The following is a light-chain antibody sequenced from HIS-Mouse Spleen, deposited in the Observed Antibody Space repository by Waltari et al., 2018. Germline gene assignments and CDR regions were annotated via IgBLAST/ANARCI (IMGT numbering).Light chain of an antibody. CDR1: SSDVGGYNL. V-gene: IGLV2-23*01. CDR3: CSYAGSSPYVV. CDR2: EGS. J-gene: IGLJ2*01. Sequence: QSALTQPASVSGSPGQSITISCAETSSDVGGYNLVSWYQQHPGKAPKHMVYEGSKRHSGVSNRFSGSKSGNTASLTSSGLQAEHEADYYCCSYAGSSPYVVFGGGTKLTVL.